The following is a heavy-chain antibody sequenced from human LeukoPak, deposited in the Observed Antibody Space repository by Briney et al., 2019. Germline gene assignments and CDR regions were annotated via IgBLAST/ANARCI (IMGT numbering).Heavy chain of an antibody. V-gene: IGHV3-30*04. CDR3: ARDFLSYDGSESHYDDTFDV. CDR1: GFTFSSYA. D-gene: IGHD3-22*01. J-gene: IGHJ3*01. CDR2: ISYVGSNK. Sequence: GGSLRLSCAASGFTFSSYAMHWVRQAPGKGLEWVAVISYVGSNKYYADSVKGRFTISRDNSKNTLYLQMNSLRAEDTAVYYCARDFLSYDGSESHYDDTFDVWGQGTMVTVSS.